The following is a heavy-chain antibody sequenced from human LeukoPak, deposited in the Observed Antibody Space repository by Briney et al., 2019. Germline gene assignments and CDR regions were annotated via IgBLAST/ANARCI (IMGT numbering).Heavy chain of an antibody. J-gene: IGHJ4*02. CDR3: ARAMGGAGAVTDY. Sequence: PSETLSLTCTVSGGSLKSYYWSWIRQPPGKGREWIGQIYYSGSTNYNPSLKSRVTISLDTSKNQNSLKLNSATAADTAVYYCARAMGGAGAVTDYWGQGTLVTVSS. V-gene: IGHV4-59*01. D-gene: IGHD2-8*02. CDR2: IYYSGST. CDR1: GGSLKSYY.